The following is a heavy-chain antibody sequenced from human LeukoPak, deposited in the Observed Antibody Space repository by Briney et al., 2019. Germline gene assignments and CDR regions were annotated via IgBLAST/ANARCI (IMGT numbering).Heavy chain of an antibody. CDR3: ARYYGDYANWFDP. J-gene: IGHJ5*02. CDR2: INHSGST. CDR1: GGSFSGYY. V-gene: IGHV4-34*01. Sequence: PSETLSLTCAVYGGSFSGYYWSWIRQPPGKGLEWIGEINHSGSTNYNPSLKSRVTISVDTSKNQFSLKLSSVTAVDTAVYYCARYYGDYANWFDPWGQGTLVTVSS. D-gene: IGHD4-17*01.